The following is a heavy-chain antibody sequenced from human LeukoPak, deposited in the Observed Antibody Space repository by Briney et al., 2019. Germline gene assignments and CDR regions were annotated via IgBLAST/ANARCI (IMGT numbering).Heavy chain of an antibody. CDR3: AKRYVNC. Sequence: GGSLRLSCAASGFSFKSYAMNWVRQAPGKGLEWVSSISESGDSTHYADSVKGRFTISRDNSLNTLYLQMNGLTAEDTAVYYCAKRYVNCWGQGTLVTVSS. CDR2: ISESGDST. J-gene: IGHJ4*02. V-gene: IGHV3-23*01. CDR1: GFSFKSYA. D-gene: IGHD3-16*01.